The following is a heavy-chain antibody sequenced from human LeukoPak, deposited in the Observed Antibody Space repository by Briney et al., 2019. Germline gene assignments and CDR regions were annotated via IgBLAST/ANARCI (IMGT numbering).Heavy chain of an antibody. D-gene: IGHD6-13*01. Sequence: SETLSLTCTVPGGSISSSRYYSGWIRQPPGKGLEWIVSIYYSGSTYYNPSLKSRVTISVDTSKNQFSLKLSSVTAADTAVYYCAVIAAASDYFDYWGQGTLVTVSS. J-gene: IGHJ4*02. CDR2: IYYSGST. V-gene: IGHV4-39*01. CDR3: AVIAAASDYFDY. CDR1: GGSISSSRYY.